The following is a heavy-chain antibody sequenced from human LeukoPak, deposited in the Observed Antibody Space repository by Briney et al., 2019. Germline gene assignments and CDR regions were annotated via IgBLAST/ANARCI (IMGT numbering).Heavy chain of an antibody. D-gene: IGHD3-22*01. V-gene: IGHV4-59*08. Sequence: SETLSLTCTVSGGSISTDYCSWIRQPPGKGLEYIGYISYSGSANYNPSLKSRVAISVDTSKNQFSLKLSSVTAADTAVYYCARGDSSGYYEDYWGQGTLVTVSS. CDR2: ISYSGSA. CDR1: GGSISTDY. CDR3: ARGDSSGYYEDY. J-gene: IGHJ4*02.